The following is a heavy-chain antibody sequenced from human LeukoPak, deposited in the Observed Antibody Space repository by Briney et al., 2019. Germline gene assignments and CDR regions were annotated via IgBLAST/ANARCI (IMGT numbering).Heavy chain of an antibody. CDR3: ARDRGSSNYYYNDY. D-gene: IGHD3-22*01. Sequence: GRSQRFSCAASGFTFSSYAMHWVRQAPGKGLEWVAVISSDGGDKYYADSVRGRFTISRDNSKNTLYLQMNSLRAEDTAVYYCARDRGSSNYYYNDYWGQGALVILSS. V-gene: IGHV3-30-3*01. CDR1: GFTFSSYA. J-gene: IGHJ4*02. CDR2: ISSDGGDK.